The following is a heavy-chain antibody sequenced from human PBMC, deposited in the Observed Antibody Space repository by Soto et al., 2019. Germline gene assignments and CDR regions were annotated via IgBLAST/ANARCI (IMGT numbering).Heavy chain of an antibody. CDR2: INPNGGST. D-gene: IGHD1-1*01. CDR3: AHEPLASTRNPLFGTTWYHGMDV. J-gene: IGHJ6*02. Sequence: QVQLVQSGAEVKKPGASVKVSCKASGYTFTSYYMHWVRQAPGQGLGWMGIINPNGGSTSYAQKFQGRVTMTRDTSTSTVYMELSSLISENTAVYYCAHEPLASTRNPLFGTTWYHGMDVWGQGTTVTVSS. V-gene: IGHV1-46*01. CDR1: GYTFTSYY.